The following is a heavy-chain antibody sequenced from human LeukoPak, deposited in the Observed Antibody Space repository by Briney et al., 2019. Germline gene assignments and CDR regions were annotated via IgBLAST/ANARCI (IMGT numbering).Heavy chain of an antibody. D-gene: IGHD6-19*01. CDR3: ARAPPVAGIYYFDY. Sequence: AGGSLRLSCAASGFTFSSYSMNWVRQAPGKGLEWVSSISSSSSYIYYADSVKGRFTISRDNAKNSLYLQMNSLRAEDTAVYYCARAPPVAGIYYFDYWGQGTLVTVSS. J-gene: IGHJ4*02. CDR2: ISSSSSYI. V-gene: IGHV3-21*01. CDR1: GFTFSSYS.